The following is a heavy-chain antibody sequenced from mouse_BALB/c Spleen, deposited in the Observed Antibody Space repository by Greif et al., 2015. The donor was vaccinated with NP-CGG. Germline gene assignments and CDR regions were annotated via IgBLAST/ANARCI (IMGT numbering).Heavy chain of an antibody. CDR3: ASYYYGSSYAMDY. V-gene: IGHV1S130*01. CDR2: IHPNSGNT. CDR1: GYTSTSSW. Sequence: VQLQQSGSVLVRPGASVKLSCKASGYTSTSSWMHWAKQRPGQCLEWIGEIHPNSGNTNYNEKFKGKATLTVDTSSSTAYVDLSSLTSEDSAVYYCASYYYGSSYAMDYWGQGTSVTVSS. D-gene: IGHD1-1*01. J-gene: IGHJ4*01.